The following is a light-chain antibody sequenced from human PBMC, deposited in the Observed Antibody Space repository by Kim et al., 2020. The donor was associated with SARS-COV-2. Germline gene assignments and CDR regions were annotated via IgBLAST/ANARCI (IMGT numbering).Light chain of an antibody. J-gene: IGLJ2*01. CDR2: GKN. CDR3: NAWDSSGNHLV. Sequence: SSELTQDPAVSVALGQTVRITCQGDSLRSYYASWYQQKPGQAPVLVIYGKNNRPSGIPDRFSGSSSGNTASLTITGVQAEDEADYYCNAWDSSGNHLVFGGGTQLTVL. CDR1: SLRSYY. V-gene: IGLV3-19*01.